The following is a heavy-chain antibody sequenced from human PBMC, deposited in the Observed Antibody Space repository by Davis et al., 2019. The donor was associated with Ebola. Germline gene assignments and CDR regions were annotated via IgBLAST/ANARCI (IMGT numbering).Heavy chain of an antibody. J-gene: IGHJ6*02. CDR2: ISGSGGST. V-gene: IGHV3-23*01. CDR1: GFTFSSYA. Sequence: GESLKISCAASGFTFSSYAMSWVRQAPGKGLEWVSAISGSGGSTYYADSVKGRFTISRDNSRNTLYLQMNSLRAEDTAVYYCARSGRITIFGVVTSYYYYGMDVWGQGTTVTVSS. CDR3: ARSGRITIFGVVTSYYYYGMDV. D-gene: IGHD3-3*01.